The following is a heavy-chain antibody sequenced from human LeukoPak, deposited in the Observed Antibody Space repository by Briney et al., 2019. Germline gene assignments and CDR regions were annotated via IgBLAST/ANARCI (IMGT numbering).Heavy chain of an antibody. CDR2: IYYSGST. CDR3: ARGYCSSTICFQYFHH. D-gene: IGHD2-2*01. Sequence: PSETLSLTCTVSGGSISSYYWSWIRQPPGKGLEWIGYIYYSGSTNYNPSLRSRVTMSVDTSKNQFSLKLSSVTAADTAVYYCARGYCSSTICFQYFHHWGQGTLVTVSS. V-gene: IGHV4-59*08. CDR1: GGSISSYY. J-gene: IGHJ1*01.